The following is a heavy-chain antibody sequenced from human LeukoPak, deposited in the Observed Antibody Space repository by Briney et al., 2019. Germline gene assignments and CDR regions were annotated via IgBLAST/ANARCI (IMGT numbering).Heavy chain of an antibody. CDR1: GDSISSSIYY. CDR2: IYYNGYT. J-gene: IGHJ5*02. Sequence: SETLSLTCTVSGDSISSSIYYWGWIRQPPGKGLEWIGCIYYNGYTYYTSSLKSRVTIFVDTSKNQFSLKLISVTAADTAVYYCARQGGDTMVRGVVRDWFDPWGQGTLVTVS. D-gene: IGHD3-10*01. V-gene: IGHV4-39*01. CDR3: ARQGGDTMVRGVVRDWFDP.